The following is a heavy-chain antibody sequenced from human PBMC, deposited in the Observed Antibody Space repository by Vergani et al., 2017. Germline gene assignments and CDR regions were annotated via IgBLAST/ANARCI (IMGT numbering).Heavy chain of an antibody. Sequence: QVQLVESVGGVFQPGGSLRLSCAASGFTFSSYDMHWVRQAPGKGLEWVAFIRYDGSNKYYADSVKGRFTISRDNSKNTLYLQMNSLRAEYTAVYYCARGGRRITMSDFDYWGQGTLVTVSS. CDR2: IRYDGSNK. CDR1: GFTFSSYD. J-gene: IGHJ4*02. CDR3: ARGGRRITMSDFDY. V-gene: IGHV3-30*02. D-gene: IGHD3-10*02.